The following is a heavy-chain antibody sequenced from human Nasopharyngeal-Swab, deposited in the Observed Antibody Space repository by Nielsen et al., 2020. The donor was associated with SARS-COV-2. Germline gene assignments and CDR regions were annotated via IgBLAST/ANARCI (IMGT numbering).Heavy chain of an antibody. CDR2: IYPGNSDT. CDR1: GYSFANYW. CDR3: ARRAARDGYNYEVDP. J-gene: IGHJ5*02. D-gene: IGHD5-24*01. V-gene: IGHV5-51*01. Sequence: GGSLRLSCIGFGYSFANYWIGWVRQMPGKGLEWMGSIYPGNSDTRYSPAFHGRVTMSADKSINTAYLQWTSLRASDTAVYYCARRAARDGYNYEVDPWGQGTLVTVS.